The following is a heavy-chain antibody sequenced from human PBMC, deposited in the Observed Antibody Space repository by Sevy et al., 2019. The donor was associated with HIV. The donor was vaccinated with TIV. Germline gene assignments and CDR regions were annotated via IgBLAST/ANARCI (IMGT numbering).Heavy chain of an antibody. CDR1: GFPFSSYA. Sequence: GGSLRLSCAASGFPFSSYAMSWVRQASGKGLEWVGRIKSNSDGGTTDYAAPVKGRFTLSRDDAKNTLYLQMNSLKTEDTAVYYCTTKGDFWSGYQYFNNWGQGTLVTVSS. CDR2: IKSNSDGGTT. J-gene: IGHJ4*02. D-gene: IGHD3-3*01. V-gene: IGHV3-15*01. CDR3: TTKGDFWSGYQYFNN.